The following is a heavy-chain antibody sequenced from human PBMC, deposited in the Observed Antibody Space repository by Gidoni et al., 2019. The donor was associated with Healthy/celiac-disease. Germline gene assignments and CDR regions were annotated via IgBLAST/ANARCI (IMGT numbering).Heavy chain of an antibody. Sequence: QVQLVQSGAEVKKPGSSVKVYCKASGGTFSSYAISWVRQAPGQGLEWMGGIIPIFGTANYAQKFQGRVTITADESTSTAYMELSSLRSEDTAVYYCATSLARPYYYYYGMDVWGQGTTVTVSS. CDR1: GGTFSSYA. J-gene: IGHJ6*02. V-gene: IGHV1-69*01. D-gene: IGHD2-21*01. CDR2: IIPIFGTA. CDR3: ATSLARPYYYYYGMDV.